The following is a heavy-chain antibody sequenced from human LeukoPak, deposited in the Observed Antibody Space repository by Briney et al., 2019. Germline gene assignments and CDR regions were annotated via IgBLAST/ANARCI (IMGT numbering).Heavy chain of an antibody. Sequence: PSETLSLTCTVSGGSISSSSYYWGWIRQPPGKGLEWIGSIYYSGSTYYNPSLKSRVTISVDTSKNQFSLKLSSVTAADTAVYYCAGLRGDSSGYWVDYWGQGTLVTVSS. CDR3: AGLRGDSSGYWVDY. J-gene: IGHJ4*02. V-gene: IGHV4-39*07. CDR1: GGSISSSSYY. D-gene: IGHD3-22*01. CDR2: IYYSGST.